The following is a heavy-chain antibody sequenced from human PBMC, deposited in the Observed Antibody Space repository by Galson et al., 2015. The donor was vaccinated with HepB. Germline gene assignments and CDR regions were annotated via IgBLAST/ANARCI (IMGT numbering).Heavy chain of an antibody. CDR2: ISGSGGST. CDR3: AKAGAVVVIRPIDY. CDR1: GFTFSSYA. Sequence: SLRLSCAASGFTFSSYAMSWVRQAPGKGLEWVSAISGSGGSTYYADSVKGRFTISRDNSKNTLYLQMNSLRAEDTAVYYCAKAGAVVVIRPIDYWGQGTLVTVSS. D-gene: IGHD3-22*01. V-gene: IGHV3-23*01. J-gene: IGHJ4*02.